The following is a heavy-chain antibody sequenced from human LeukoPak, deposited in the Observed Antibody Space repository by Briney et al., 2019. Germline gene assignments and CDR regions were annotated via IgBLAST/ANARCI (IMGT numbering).Heavy chain of an antibody. Sequence: SETLSLTCTVSGGSISTNYWSWIRQPAGKGLEWIGRIYNSGNTNYSPSLEGRVTMSADTSKNQFSLKLSSVTAADTAVYYCARGTFDSSGYYLFDYWGQGTLVIVSS. CDR2: IYNSGNT. CDR3: ARGTFDSSGYYLFDY. J-gene: IGHJ4*02. CDR1: GGSISTNY. V-gene: IGHV4-4*07. D-gene: IGHD3-22*01.